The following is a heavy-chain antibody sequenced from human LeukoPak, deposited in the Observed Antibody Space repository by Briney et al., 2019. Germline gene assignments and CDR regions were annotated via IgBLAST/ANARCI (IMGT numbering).Heavy chain of an antibody. CDR1: GASIKTYY. J-gene: IGHJ4*02. D-gene: IGHD1-14*01. CDR3: ARVREGNHLHQFYLDS. CDR2: IYSRGST. Sequence: SETLSLTCNVSGASIKTYYWTWIRQPPGKGLEYVGHIYSRGSTNYNPSLKSRVTLSVDTSKNQFSLRLRSPTAADTAVYYCARVREGNHLHQFYLDSWGQGTLVTVSS. V-gene: IGHV4-59*01.